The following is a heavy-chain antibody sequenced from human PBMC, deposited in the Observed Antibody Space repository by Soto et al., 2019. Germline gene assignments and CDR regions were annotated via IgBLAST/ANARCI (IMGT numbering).Heavy chain of an antibody. J-gene: IGHJ4*02. CDR3: ARWKGSGWVDY. Sequence: ASVKVSCKASGYTFTSYAMHWVRQAPGQRLEWMGWINAGNGNTKYSQKFQGRVTITRDTSASTAYMELSSLRSDDTAVYYCARWKGSGWVDYWGQGTLVTVSS. CDR2: INAGNGNT. CDR1: GYTFTSYA. V-gene: IGHV1-3*01. D-gene: IGHD6-19*01.